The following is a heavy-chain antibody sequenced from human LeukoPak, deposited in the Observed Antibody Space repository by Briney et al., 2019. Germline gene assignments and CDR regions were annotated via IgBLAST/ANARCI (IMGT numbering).Heavy chain of an antibody. D-gene: IGHD4-17*01. Sequence: PGGSLRLSCAASGFTFSSYSMNWVRQAPGKGLEWVSSISSGSSYIYYADSVKGRFTISRDNAKNSLYLQMNSLRAEDTAVYYCARVRFYGDYELGNAFDIWGQGTMVTVSS. CDR1: GFTFSSYS. V-gene: IGHV3-21*01. CDR3: ARVRFYGDYELGNAFDI. CDR2: ISSGSSYI. J-gene: IGHJ3*02.